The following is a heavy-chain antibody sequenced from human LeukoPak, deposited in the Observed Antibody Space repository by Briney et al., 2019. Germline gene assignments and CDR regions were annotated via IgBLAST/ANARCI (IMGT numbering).Heavy chain of an antibody. CDR2: IYTSENT. J-gene: IGHJ3*02. Sequence: PSETLSLTCTVSGRSINGYYWSWVRQPAGKQLEWLGRIYTSENTNYNPPLKSRVTMSVDTSRNQFSLKLTSVTAADSAVYYCARTRCTSISCLAHDAFDIWGQGTMVTVS. D-gene: IGHD2-2*01. V-gene: IGHV4-4*07. CDR3: ARTRCTSISCLAHDAFDI. CDR1: GRSINGYY.